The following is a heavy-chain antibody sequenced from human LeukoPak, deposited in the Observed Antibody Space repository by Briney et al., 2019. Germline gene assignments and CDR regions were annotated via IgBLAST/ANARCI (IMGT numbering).Heavy chain of an antibody. Sequence: PGGSLRLSCAGSGFSVSGNYMSWVRQAPGKGLEWVSIIYNGDTTHYADSVRGRFTLSRDNSKNAVFLQMNSLRAGDTAVYFCAREGVSSPDLDSWGQGTLVIVSS. V-gene: IGHV3-53*01. CDR3: AREGVSSPDLDS. J-gene: IGHJ4*02. CDR2: IYNGDTT. D-gene: IGHD5/OR15-5a*01. CDR1: GFSVSGNY.